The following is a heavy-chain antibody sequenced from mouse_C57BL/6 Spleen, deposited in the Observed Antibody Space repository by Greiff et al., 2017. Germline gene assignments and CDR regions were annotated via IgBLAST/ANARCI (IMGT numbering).Heavy chain of an antibody. Sequence: VQLQQPGTELVKPGASVKLSCKASGYTFTSYWMHWVKQRPGQGLEWIGNINPSNGGTNYNEKFKSKATMTVDKSSSTAYMQLSSLTSEDSAVYYCARWVVDYYAMDYWGQGTSVTVSS. CDR1: GYTFTSYW. V-gene: IGHV1-53*01. CDR2: INPSNGGT. D-gene: IGHD1-1*02. CDR3: ARWVVDYYAMDY. J-gene: IGHJ4*01.